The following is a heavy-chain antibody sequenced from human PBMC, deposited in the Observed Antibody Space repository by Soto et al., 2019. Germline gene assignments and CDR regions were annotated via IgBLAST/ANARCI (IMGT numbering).Heavy chain of an antibody. CDR1: GYTFTSYG. CDR3: ARSEPNDYGDYPLDY. Sequence: ASVKVSCKASGYTFTSYGISWVRQAPGQGLEWMGWISAYNGNTNYAQKLQGRVTMTTDTSTSTAYMELRSLRSDDTAVYYCARSEPNDYGDYPLDYWGQGTLVTVSS. V-gene: IGHV1-18*01. J-gene: IGHJ4*02. D-gene: IGHD4-17*01. CDR2: ISAYNGNT.